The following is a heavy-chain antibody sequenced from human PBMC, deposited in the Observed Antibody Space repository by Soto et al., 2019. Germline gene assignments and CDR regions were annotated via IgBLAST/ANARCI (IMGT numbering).Heavy chain of an antibody. D-gene: IGHD3-22*01. CDR1: GGLFSSYA. V-gene: IGHV1-69*01. Sequence: QEQLVQSGAEVKKSGSSVKVSCKDTGGLFSSYAVSWVRQAPGQGLEWMGGIIPVFDTVYYAQKFQCRVTITADESTNTAYMELSSLRSEDMAMYYCARGGSGYVWFNEFWGQGTLVTVSS. CDR2: IIPVFDTV. J-gene: IGHJ4*02. CDR3: ARGGSGYVWFNEF.